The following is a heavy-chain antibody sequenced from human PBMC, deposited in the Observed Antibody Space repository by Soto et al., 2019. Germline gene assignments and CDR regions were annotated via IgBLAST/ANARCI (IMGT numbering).Heavy chain of an antibody. CDR2: ISGGSIYI. CDR1: GFKFNNYI. J-gene: IGHJ5*02. D-gene: IGHD3-22*01. CDR3: ARSHYYYSSGYHTYHLDT. V-gene: IGHV3-21*06. Sequence: GGSLRLSCAASGFKFNNYIMTWVRQAPGKGLEWVSSISGGSIYIYYADSLKGRFTISRDNANNSLFLQMNGLRAEDTAVYYCARSHYYYSSGYHTYHLDTWGQGTVVTVSS.